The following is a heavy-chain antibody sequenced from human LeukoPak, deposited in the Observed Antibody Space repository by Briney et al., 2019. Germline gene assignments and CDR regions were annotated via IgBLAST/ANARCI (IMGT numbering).Heavy chain of an antibody. CDR2: IYYSGST. CDR1: GASFSSGSYY. V-gene: IGHV4-61*01. J-gene: IGHJ2*01. D-gene: IGHD6-13*01. CDR3: ARDVWLWYPGSDSSSFYWYFDL. Sequence: PSETLSLTCNVSGASFSSGSYYWSWIRQPPGKGLEWIGYIYYSGSTNYNPSLKSRVTISVDTSKNQFSLKLSSVTAADTAVYYCARDVWLWYPGSDSSSFYWYFDLWGRGTLVTVSS.